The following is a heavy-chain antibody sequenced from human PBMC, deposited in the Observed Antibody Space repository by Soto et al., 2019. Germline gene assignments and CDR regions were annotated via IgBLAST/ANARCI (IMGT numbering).Heavy chain of an antibody. CDR1: DDSINSDKYY. CDR3: ARGKPATAPHSPYYFDY. Sequence: SETLSLTCSVSDDSINSDKYYWGWIRQPPGKGLEWIGSINHRGNANYNPSLQSRVTISVDTSKNQFSLKLSSVTAADTAVYYCARGKPATAPHSPYYFDYWGQGTLVTVSS. CDR2: INHRGNA. V-gene: IGHV4-39*07. D-gene: IGHD2-21*02. J-gene: IGHJ4*02.